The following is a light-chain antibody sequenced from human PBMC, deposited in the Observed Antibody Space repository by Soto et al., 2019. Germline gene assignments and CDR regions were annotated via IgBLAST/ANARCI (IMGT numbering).Light chain of an antibody. Sequence: EIVLTQSPGTLSLSPGERATLSCRASQSVSSSYLAWYQQKPGQAPRLLIYGASSRATGIPDRFSGSGSGTDFTLTISILEPEDFAVYFCQQYGSSPPWTFGQGT. CDR1: QSVSSSY. CDR2: GAS. V-gene: IGKV3-20*01. J-gene: IGKJ1*01. CDR3: QQYGSSPPWT.